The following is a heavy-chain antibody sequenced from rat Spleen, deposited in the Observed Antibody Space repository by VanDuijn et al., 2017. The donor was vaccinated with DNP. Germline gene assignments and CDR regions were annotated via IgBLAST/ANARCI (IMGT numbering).Heavy chain of an antibody. CDR3: ARWNSSGYYFDY. CDR1: GFIISDYY. J-gene: IGHJ2*01. CDR2: ISYDGGRT. D-gene: IGHD4-3*01. Sequence: EVQLVEAGGGLVQPGRSLTLSCAASGFIISDYYMAWVRQAPTKGLEWVAYISYDGGRTYNGDFVKGRFTISRDNAKSTLYLQMNSLRSEDMATYYCARWNSSGYYFDYWGQGVMVTVSS. V-gene: IGHV5-22*01.